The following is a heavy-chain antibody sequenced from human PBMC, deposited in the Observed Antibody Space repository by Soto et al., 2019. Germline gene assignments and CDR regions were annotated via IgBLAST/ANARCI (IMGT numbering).Heavy chain of an antibody. J-gene: IGHJ6*02. V-gene: IGHV1-69*12. D-gene: IGHD3-22*01. CDR3: ARDGVYDSSCCSVGGMDV. CDR2: IIPIFGTA. Sequence: QVQLVQSGAEVKKPGSSVKVSCKASGGTFSSYAISWVRQAPGQGLEWMGGIIPIFGTANYAQKFQGRVTITADESTSTADMELSSLRSEDTAVYYCARDGVYDSSCCSVGGMDVWGQGTTVTVSS. CDR1: GGTFSSYA.